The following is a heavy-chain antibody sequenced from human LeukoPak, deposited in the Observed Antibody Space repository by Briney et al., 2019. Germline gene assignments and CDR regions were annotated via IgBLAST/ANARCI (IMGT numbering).Heavy chain of an antibody. Sequence: ASVKVSCKASGYTFTSYGISWVRQAPGQGLEWMGWISAYNGNTNYAQKLQGRVTMTTDTSTSTAYTELRSLRSDDTAVYYCARCYAPYYYDSSGYYSVWGQGTLVTVSS. J-gene: IGHJ4*02. CDR3: ARCYAPYYYDSSGYYSV. D-gene: IGHD3-22*01. CDR2: ISAYNGNT. CDR1: GYTFTSYG. V-gene: IGHV1-18*01.